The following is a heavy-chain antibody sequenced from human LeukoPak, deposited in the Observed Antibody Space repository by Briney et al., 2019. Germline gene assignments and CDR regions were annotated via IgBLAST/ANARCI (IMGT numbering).Heavy chain of an antibody. D-gene: IGHD5-12*01. CDR3: ARAGGYEAFDI. Sequence: SQTLSLTCTVSGGSLSSGDYYWRWLRQHPGTGLEWIGYIYYSGSTYYNPSLKSRVTISVDTSKNQFSLKLSSVTAADTAVYYCARAGGYEAFDIWGQGTMVTVSS. CDR2: IYYSGST. V-gene: IGHV4-31*03. CDR1: GGSLSSGDYY. J-gene: IGHJ3*02.